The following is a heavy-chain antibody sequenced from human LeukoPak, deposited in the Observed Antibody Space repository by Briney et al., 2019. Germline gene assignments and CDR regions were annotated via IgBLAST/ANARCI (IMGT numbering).Heavy chain of an antibody. CDR1: GGSFSGYY. CDR3: AKSNGYGLIDI. Sequence: SETLSLTCAVYGGSFSGYYWSWIRQPPGKGLEWIGEINHSGSTNYNPSLKSRVTISVDKSRNQFSLKLNSVTAADTAVYYCAKSNGYGLIDIWGQGTMVTVSS. V-gene: IGHV4-34*01. CDR2: INHSGST. J-gene: IGHJ3*02. D-gene: IGHD3-22*01.